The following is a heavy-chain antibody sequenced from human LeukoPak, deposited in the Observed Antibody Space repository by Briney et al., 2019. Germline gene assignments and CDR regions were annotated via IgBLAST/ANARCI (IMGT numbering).Heavy chain of an antibody. CDR1: GFAVSNDY. D-gene: IGHD3-9*01. Sequence: GGSLRLSCAASGFAVSNDYVNWVRQAPGKGLEWVSSISSSSYIYYADSVKGRFTISRDNAKNSLYLQMNSLRAEDTAVYYCARIDYDILAGYSYWGQGTLVTVSS. CDR2: ISSSSYI. J-gene: IGHJ4*02. CDR3: ARIDYDILAGYSY. V-gene: IGHV3-69-1*01.